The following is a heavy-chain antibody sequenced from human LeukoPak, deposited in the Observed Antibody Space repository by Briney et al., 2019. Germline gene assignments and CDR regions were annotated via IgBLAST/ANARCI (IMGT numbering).Heavy chain of an antibody. V-gene: IGHV4-4*07. CDR1: GGSISPYY. D-gene: IGHD3-16*01. Sequence: SETLSLTCIISGGSISPYYWSWIRQPAGKGLEWIGRIYTSGSTNYNPSLKSRVTMSVDTSKNQCTLKLSSVTAADTAVYYCARVGDYALKDWGQGTPVTVSS. CDR2: IYTSGST. CDR3: ARVGDYALKD. J-gene: IGHJ4*02.